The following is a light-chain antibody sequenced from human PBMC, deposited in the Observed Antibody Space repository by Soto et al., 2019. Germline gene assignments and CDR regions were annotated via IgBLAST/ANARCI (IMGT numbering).Light chain of an antibody. CDR1: SSDVGGYNY. V-gene: IGLV2-14*03. CDR2: DVT. J-gene: IGLJ2*01. CDR3: SSFTGKSTVL. Sequence: QSALTQPASVSGSPGQSITIXCTGTSSDVGGYNYVSWYQQHPGNAPKLMIYDVTIRPSGVADRFSGSKSGNTASLTISGLQAEDEADYYCSSFTGKSTVLFGGGTKLTVL.